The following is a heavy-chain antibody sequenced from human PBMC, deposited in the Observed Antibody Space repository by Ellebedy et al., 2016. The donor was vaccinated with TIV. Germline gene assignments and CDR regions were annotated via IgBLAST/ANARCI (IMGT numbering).Heavy chain of an antibody. Sequence: ASVKVSXKASGYTFTSYGISWVRQAPGQGLEWMGWISAYNGNTNYAQKLQGRVTMATDTSTSTAYMELRSLRSDDTAVYYCARESLLGGNAFDIWGQGTMVTVSS. CDR2: ISAYNGNT. D-gene: IGHD3-3*02. CDR3: ARESLLGGNAFDI. J-gene: IGHJ3*02. CDR1: GYTFTSYG. V-gene: IGHV1-18*01.